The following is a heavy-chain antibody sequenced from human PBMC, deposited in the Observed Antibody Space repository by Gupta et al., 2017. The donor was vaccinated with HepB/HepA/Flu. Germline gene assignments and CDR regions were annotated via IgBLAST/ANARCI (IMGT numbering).Heavy chain of an antibody. CDR3: AKDDHEDYGNYYYYGMDV. CDR2: ISYDGTNK. CDR1: GITFSRYG. J-gene: IGHJ6*01. V-gene: IGHV3-30*18. Sequence: QVQMVESGGGVVQPGRCLRLSCAASGITFSRYGMHWVRQAPVKGLELVAVISYDGTNKYYADSVKGRFTISRENSKNTLDLQMNSLRTDDTAVYDCAKDDHEDYGNYYYYGMDVWGQGTTVSGSS. D-gene: IGHD4-17*01.